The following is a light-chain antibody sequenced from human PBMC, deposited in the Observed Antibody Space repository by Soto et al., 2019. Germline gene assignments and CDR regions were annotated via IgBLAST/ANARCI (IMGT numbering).Light chain of an antibody. CDR1: KSRVYSDGNTH. CDR3: TQGTHLPRT. V-gene: IGKV2-30*01. CDR2: RVS. Sequence: DVVLTQSPLSLPVNFGQPASISCRSSKSRVYSDGNTHLSWFHQRPGQSPRRLIYRVSSRDSGVPDRFSGSGSGTDFTLEISRVEAEDVGIYFCTQGTHLPRTFGQGTKVEVK. J-gene: IGKJ1*01.